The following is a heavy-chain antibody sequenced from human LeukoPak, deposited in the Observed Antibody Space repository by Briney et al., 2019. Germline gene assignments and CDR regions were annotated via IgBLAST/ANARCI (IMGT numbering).Heavy chain of an antibody. CDR2: INHSGST. D-gene: IGHD3-10*01. CDR3: ASGHYYGSGSYFGWFDP. CDR1: GGSFSGYY. J-gene: IGHJ5*02. V-gene: IGHV4-34*01. Sequence: SETLSLTCAVYGGSFSGYYWSWIRQPPGKGLEWIGEINHSGSTNYNPSLKSRVTISVDTSKNQFSLKLSSVTAADTAVYYCASGHYYGSGSYFGWFDPWGQGTLVTVSS.